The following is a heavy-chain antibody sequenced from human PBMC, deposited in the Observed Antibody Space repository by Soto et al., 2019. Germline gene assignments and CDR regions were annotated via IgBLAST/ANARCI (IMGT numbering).Heavy chain of an antibody. D-gene: IGHD3-22*01. V-gene: IGHV3-30*18. CDR3: AKNLYYYDSSGYYGLDAFDI. Sequence: PGGSLRLSFAASGFTFSSYGMHWVRQPPGKGLDWVAFISYDGSNKYYADSVKGRFTISRDNSKNTLYLQMNSLRAEDTAVYYCAKNLYYYDSSGYYGLDAFDIWGQGTMVTVSS. CDR1: GFTFSSYG. J-gene: IGHJ3*02. CDR2: ISYDGSNK.